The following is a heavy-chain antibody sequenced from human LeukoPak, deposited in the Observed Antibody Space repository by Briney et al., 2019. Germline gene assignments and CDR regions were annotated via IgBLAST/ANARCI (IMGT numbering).Heavy chain of an antibody. CDR1: GFTFSAYA. J-gene: IGHJ5*02. V-gene: IGHV3-21*01. CDR2: ISSSSSYI. D-gene: IGHD6-19*01. Sequence: PGGSLRLSCEASGFTFSAYAMTWVRQAPGQGLEWVSSISSSSSYIYYADSLKGRFTISRDNAKNSLYLQMNSLRAEDTAVYYCARYSSGWFDPWGQGTLVTVSS. CDR3: ARYSSGWFDP.